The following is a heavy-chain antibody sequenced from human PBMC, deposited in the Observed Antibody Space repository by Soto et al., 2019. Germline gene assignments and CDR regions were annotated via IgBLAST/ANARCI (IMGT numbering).Heavy chain of an antibody. Sequence: PGGSLRLSCAASGFTFSNAWMSWVRQAPGKGLEWVGRIKSKTDGGTTDYAAPVKGRFTISRDDSKNTLYLQMNSLKTEDTAVYYCTTGDPAPKYYYGMDVWGQGTTVTVSS. CDR2: IKSKTDGGTT. V-gene: IGHV3-15*01. CDR3: TTGDPAPKYYYGMDV. J-gene: IGHJ6*02. CDR1: GFTFSNAW.